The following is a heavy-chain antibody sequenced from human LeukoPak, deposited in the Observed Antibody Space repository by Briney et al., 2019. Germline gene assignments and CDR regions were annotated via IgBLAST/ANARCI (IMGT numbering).Heavy chain of an antibody. CDR3: AKGGYSSSWYGSFDY. CDR1: GFTFSNYG. J-gene: IGHJ4*02. CDR2: ISYDGSSK. Sequence: GRSLRLSCAASGFTFSNYGMHWVRQAPGKGLEWVAVISYDGSSKYYTDSVKGRFTISRDNSKNTLYLQMNSLRAEDTAVYYCAKGGYSSSWYGSFDYWGQGTLVTVSS. D-gene: IGHD6-13*01. V-gene: IGHV3-30*18.